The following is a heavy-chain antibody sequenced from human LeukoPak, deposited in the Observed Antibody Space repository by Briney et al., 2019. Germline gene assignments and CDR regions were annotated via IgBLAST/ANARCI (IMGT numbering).Heavy chain of an antibody. Sequence: SETLSLTYTVSGGSISSYYWSWIRQPPGKGLEWIGYIYYSGSTNYNPSLKSRVTISVDTSKNQFSLKLSSVTAADTAVYYCARFYYYDSSGYSLPLNWFDPWGQGTLVTVSS. V-gene: IGHV4-59*08. D-gene: IGHD3-22*01. CDR3: ARFYYYDSSGYSLPLNWFDP. CDR1: GGSISSYY. J-gene: IGHJ5*02. CDR2: IYYSGST.